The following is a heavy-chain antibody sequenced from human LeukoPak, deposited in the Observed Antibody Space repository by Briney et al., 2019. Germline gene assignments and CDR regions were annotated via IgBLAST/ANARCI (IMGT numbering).Heavy chain of an antibody. V-gene: IGHV1-46*01. CDR3: ASDHPDRYFDY. Sequence: ASVKLSCKAPGYTFTNYYLHWVRQAPGQGLEWMGIIIPSGDSTIYAQKFQGRVTMTRDTSTSTVHMELSSLRSEDTAVYYCASDHPDRYFDYWGQGTLVTVSS. CDR2: IIPSGDST. J-gene: IGHJ4*02. CDR1: GYTFTNYY. D-gene: IGHD1-14*01.